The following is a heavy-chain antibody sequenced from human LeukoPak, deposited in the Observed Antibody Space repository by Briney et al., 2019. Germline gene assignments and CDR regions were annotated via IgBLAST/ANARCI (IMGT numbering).Heavy chain of an antibody. D-gene: IGHD2-2*01. CDR2: ISPSGSPI. CDR1: GFTFSSYE. Sequence: QPGGSLRISCAASGFTFSSYEMNWVRQAPGKGLEWVSYISPSGSPIYYADSVKGRFTISRDNAKNSLSLQMNSLRAEDTAVYYCARDLRGYQDYWGQGTLVTVSS. CDR3: ARDLRGYQDY. J-gene: IGHJ4*02. V-gene: IGHV3-48*03.